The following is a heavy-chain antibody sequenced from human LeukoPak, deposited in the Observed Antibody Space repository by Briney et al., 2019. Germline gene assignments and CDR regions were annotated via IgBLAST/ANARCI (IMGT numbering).Heavy chain of an antibody. V-gene: IGHV3-11*01. Sequence: GGSLRLSCATSGFTFSDYYMSWIRQAPGKGLEWVSYISSSGSTIYYADSVKGRFTISRDNAKNSLYLQMNSLRAEDTAVYYRARANYGGNSGRGNDYWGQGSLVTVSS. D-gene: IGHD4-23*01. J-gene: IGHJ4*02. CDR1: GFTFSDYY. CDR2: ISSSGSTI. CDR3: ARANYGGNSGRGNDY.